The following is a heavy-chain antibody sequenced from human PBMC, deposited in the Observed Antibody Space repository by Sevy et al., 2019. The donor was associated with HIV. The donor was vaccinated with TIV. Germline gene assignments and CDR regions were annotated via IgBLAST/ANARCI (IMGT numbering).Heavy chain of an antibody. CDR3: ARGHTAMVTDYYYYGMDV. Sequence: ASVKVSCKASGGTFSSYAISWVRQAPGQGLEWMGGIIPIFGTANYAQKFQGRVTITADESTSTACMELSSLRSEEPAVYYCARGHTAMVTDYYYYGMDVWGQGTTVTVSS. J-gene: IGHJ6*02. V-gene: IGHV1-69*13. D-gene: IGHD5-18*01. CDR1: GGTFSSYA. CDR2: IIPIFGTA.